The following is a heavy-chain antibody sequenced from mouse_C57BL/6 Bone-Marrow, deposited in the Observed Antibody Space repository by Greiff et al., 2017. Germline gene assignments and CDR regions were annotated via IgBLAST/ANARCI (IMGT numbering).Heavy chain of an antibody. J-gene: IGHJ3*01. V-gene: IGHV1-4*01. CDR3: ARTRFAY. Sequence: QVQLKQSGAELARPGASVKMSCKASGYTFTSYTLHWVKQRPGQGLEWIGYINPSSGYTKYNQKFKDKAPLTADKSSSTAYMQRSSLTSEDSAVYYCARTRFAYWGQGTLVTVSA. CDR1: GYTFTSYT. CDR2: INPSSGYT.